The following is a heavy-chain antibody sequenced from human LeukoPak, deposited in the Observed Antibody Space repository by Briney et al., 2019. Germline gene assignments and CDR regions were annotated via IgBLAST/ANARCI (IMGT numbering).Heavy chain of an antibody. V-gene: IGHV1-2*02. J-gene: IGHJ4*02. CDR3: ASPPLSSAMYYAH. Sequence: ASVKVSCKTSGYSFTDYYIHWVRQAPGQGLEWMGWIKPSDGDTNYAQNFQGRVTMTRDTSISTAYMELSSLRSDDTAVYYCASPPLSSAMYYAHWGQGTLVTVSS. CDR2: IKPSDGDT. CDR1: GYSFTDYY. D-gene: IGHD1-26*01.